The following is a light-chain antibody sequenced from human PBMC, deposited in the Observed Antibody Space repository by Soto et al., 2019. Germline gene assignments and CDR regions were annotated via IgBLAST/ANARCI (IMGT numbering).Light chain of an antibody. V-gene: IGKV1-39*01. CDR1: QTISSW. J-gene: IGKJ5*01. Sequence: DIQMTQSPSSLSASVGDRVTITCRASQTISSWLAWYQQKPGQAPKLLIYAASTLQSGVPSRFRGSGYGTDLALTISSLTTVDFATYYCTTSYYSSPLTFGRGTRLEI. CDR3: TTSYYSSPLT. CDR2: AAS.